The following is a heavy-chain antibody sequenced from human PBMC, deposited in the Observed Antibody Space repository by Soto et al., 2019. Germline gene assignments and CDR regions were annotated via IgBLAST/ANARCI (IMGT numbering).Heavy chain of an antibody. J-gene: IGHJ4*02. Sequence: PSETLSLTCTVSGGSISSYYWSWIRQPPGKGLEWIGYIYYSGSTNYNPSLKSRVTISVDTSKNQFSLKLSSVTAADTAVYYCARIAAAGAPTHYFDYWGQGTLVTVSS. CDR3: ARIAAAGAPTHYFDY. D-gene: IGHD6-13*01. CDR2: IYYSGST. CDR1: GGSISSYY. V-gene: IGHV4-59*12.